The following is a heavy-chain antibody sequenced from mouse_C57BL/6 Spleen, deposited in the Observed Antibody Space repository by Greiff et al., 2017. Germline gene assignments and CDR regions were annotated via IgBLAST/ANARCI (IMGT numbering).Heavy chain of an antibody. CDR3: VRLPDGSYWYFDV. CDR2: IRSKSNNYAT. Sequence: GGGLVQPKGSLKLSCAASGFSFNTYAMNWVRQAPGKGLEWVARIRSKSNNYATYYADSVKDRFTISRDDSESMLYLQMNNLKTEDTAMYYCVRLPDGSYWYFDVWGTGTTVTVSS. D-gene: IGHD2-3*01. J-gene: IGHJ1*03. V-gene: IGHV10-1*01. CDR1: GFSFNTYA.